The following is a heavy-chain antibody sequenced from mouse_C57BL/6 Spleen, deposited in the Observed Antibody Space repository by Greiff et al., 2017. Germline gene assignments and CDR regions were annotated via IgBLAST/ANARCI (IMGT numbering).Heavy chain of an antibody. J-gene: IGHJ4*01. Sequence: QVQLQQSGAELVRPGASVTLSCTASGYTFTDYEMHWVKQTPVHGLEWIGAIDPETGGTAYNQKFKGKAILTADKSSSTAYMELRSLTSEDSAVYYCTRSGTGDAMDYWGQGTSVTVSS. V-gene: IGHV1-15*01. D-gene: IGHD3-3*01. CDR1: GYTFTDYE. CDR3: TRSGTGDAMDY. CDR2: IDPETGGT.